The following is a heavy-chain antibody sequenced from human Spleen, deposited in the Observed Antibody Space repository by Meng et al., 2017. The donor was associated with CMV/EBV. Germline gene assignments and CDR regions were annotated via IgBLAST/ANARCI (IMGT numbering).Heavy chain of an antibody. CDR2: ISGSGGST. D-gene: IGHD3-22*01. CDR1: FTCSSHA. V-gene: IGHV3-23*01. CDR3: AKDLSAYYYDSNDAFDI. J-gene: IGHJ3*02. Sequence: FTCSSHAMSWVRQAPGKGLEWVSAISGSGGSTYYADSVKGRFTISRDNSKNTLYLQMNSLRAEDTAVYYCAKDLSAYYYDSNDAFDIWGQGTMVTVSS.